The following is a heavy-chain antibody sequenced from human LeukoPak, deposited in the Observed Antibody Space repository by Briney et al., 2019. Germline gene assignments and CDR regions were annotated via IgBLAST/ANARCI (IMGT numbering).Heavy chain of an antibody. J-gene: IGHJ4*02. Sequence: GGSLRLSCAASGFTFSSYAMTWVRQAPGKGLEWVSTITGGGGTTYYPDSVKGRFTISRDNSKNTLYLQMNSLRAEDTAVYYCAKARGLGIVGAHFDYWGQGTLVTISS. CDR1: GFTFSSYA. CDR3: AKARGLGIVGAHFDY. D-gene: IGHD1-26*01. CDR2: ITGGGGTT. V-gene: IGHV3-23*01.